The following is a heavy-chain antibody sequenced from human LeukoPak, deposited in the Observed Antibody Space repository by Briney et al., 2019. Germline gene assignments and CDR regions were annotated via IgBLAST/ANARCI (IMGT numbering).Heavy chain of an antibody. V-gene: IGHV5-51*01. D-gene: IGHD3-3*01. J-gene: IGHJ5*02. CDR2: IYPGDSDT. CDR3: ARGPEGLRFLEWFSVWFDP. CDR1: GYSFTNYW. Sequence: GESLKISCKGSGYSFTNYWIGWVRQMPGKGLECMGIIYPGDSDTRYSPSFQGQVTISADKSISTAYLQWSSLKASDTAMYYCARGPEGLRFLEWFSVWFDPWGQGTLVTVSS.